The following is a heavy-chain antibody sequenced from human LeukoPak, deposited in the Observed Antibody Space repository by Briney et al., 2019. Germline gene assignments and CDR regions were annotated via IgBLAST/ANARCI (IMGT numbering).Heavy chain of an antibody. D-gene: IGHD3-16*01. CDR2: ISSSSSYT. V-gene: IGHV3-11*06. Sequence: PGGSLRLSCAASGFTFSDYYMSWIRQAPGKGLEWVSYISSSSSYTKYADSMKGRFTISRDNAKNSLYLQMNSLRAEDTAVYYCARVRGSYANDYWGQGTLVTVSS. CDR3: ARVRGSYANDY. CDR1: GFTFSDYY. J-gene: IGHJ4*02.